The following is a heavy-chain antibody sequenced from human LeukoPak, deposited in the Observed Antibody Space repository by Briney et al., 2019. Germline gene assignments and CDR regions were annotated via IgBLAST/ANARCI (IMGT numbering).Heavy chain of an antibody. J-gene: IGHJ3*02. CDR3: AKDSYSHNGIFDALDI. CDR2: IKTDGSTT. Sequence: PGGSLRLSCAGSGSTLSTYWMHWVRQAPGKGLVWVSRIKTDGSTTYYADSVKGRFTTSRDNAKNTIYLQMNSLRVEDTAVYYCAKDSYSHNGIFDALDIWGQGTMVIVSS. D-gene: IGHD2-8*01. V-gene: IGHV3-74*01. CDR1: GSTLSTYW.